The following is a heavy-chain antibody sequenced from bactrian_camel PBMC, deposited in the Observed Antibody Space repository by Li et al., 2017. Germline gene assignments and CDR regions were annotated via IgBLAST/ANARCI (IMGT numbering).Heavy chain of an antibody. Sequence: HVQLVESGGGSVQAGGSLRLSCAVSGRTIGTYSRYCMAWFRQAPGKEREGVAAVASSGSTTYTGSVKGRFTISKGNANNTLYLQMNRLQPEDTAMYYCAAVDRRYTRYPPLIKNEYKYWGRGTQVTVS. CDR1: GRTIGTYSRYC. V-gene: IGHV3S55*01. CDR2: VASSGST. J-gene: IGHJ4*01. CDR3: AAVDRRYTRYPPLIKNEYKY. D-gene: IGHD5*01.